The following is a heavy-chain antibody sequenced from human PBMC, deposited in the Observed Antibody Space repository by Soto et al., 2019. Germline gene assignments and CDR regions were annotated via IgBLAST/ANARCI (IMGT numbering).Heavy chain of an antibody. V-gene: IGHV3-30-3*01. D-gene: IGHD3-9*01. CDR1: GFTFSSYA. Sequence: GGSLRLSCAASGFTFSSYAMHWVRQAPGKGLEWVAVISYDGSNKYYADSVKGRFTISRDNSKNTLYLKMNSLRAEDTAVYYLARLTQQFIYLHWYRAPFFIDIWDKETMVPVP. CDR3: ARLTQQFIYLHWYRAPFFIDI. CDR2: ISYDGSNK. J-gene: IGHJ3*02.